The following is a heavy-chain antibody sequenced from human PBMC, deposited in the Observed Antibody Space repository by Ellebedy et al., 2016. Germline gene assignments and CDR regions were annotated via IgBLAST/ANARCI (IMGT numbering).Heavy chain of an antibody. V-gene: IGHV4-30-2*01. CDR1: GDSISGHY. J-gene: IGHJ4*02. CDR2: IYQSGST. CDR3: ARGPGVRGVIRAFVRPFDY. Sequence: SETLSLTCTVSGDSISGHYWSWIRQPPGKGLEWIGYIYQSGSTYSNPSLKSRVTISIDRSKNQFSLKLSSVTAADTAVYYCARGPGVRGVIRAFVRPFDYWGQGTLVTVSS. D-gene: IGHD3-10*01.